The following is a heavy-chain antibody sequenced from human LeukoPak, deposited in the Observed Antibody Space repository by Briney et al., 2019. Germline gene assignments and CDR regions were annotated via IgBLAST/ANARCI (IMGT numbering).Heavy chain of an antibody. CDR1: GGSISSYY. J-gene: IGHJ4*02. D-gene: IGHD6-19*01. V-gene: IGHV4-59*01. Sequence: PSETLSLTCTVSGGSISSYYWSWIRQSPEKGLEWVGHISYSGNTNYNPSLKSRVTISVDTSKNQFSLKVTSVTAADTAVYYCARDAGYNSGWPFFDYWGQGTLVIVSS. CDR2: ISYSGNT. CDR3: ARDAGYNSGWPFFDY.